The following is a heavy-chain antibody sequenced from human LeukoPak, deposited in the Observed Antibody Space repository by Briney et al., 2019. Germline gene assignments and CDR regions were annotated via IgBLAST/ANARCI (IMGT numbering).Heavy chain of an antibody. Sequence: SQTLSLTCTVSGGSISSGNYYWSWIRQPPGKGLEWIGYIYYSGITYYNPSLKSRVTISIDTSKNQFSLKLSSVTAADTAVYYCARSLDYWLLFDYWGQGTLVTVSS. CDR3: ARSLDYWLLFDY. V-gene: IGHV4-30-4*01. J-gene: IGHJ4*02. CDR2: IYYSGIT. D-gene: IGHD4-11*01. CDR1: GGSISSGNYY.